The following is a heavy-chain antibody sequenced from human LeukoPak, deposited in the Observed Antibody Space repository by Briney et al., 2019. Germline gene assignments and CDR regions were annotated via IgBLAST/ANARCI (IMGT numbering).Heavy chain of an antibody. Sequence: GGSLRLSCAASGFTFSSYGMHWVRQAPGKGLEWVAFIRYDGSNKYYADSVKGRFTISRDNSKNTLYLQMNSLRAEDTAVYYCAKDGGPTWIHPPDYWGQGTLVTASS. V-gene: IGHV3-30*02. CDR2: IRYDGSNK. J-gene: IGHJ4*02. D-gene: IGHD5-18*01. CDR1: GFTFSSYG. CDR3: AKDGGPTWIHPPDY.